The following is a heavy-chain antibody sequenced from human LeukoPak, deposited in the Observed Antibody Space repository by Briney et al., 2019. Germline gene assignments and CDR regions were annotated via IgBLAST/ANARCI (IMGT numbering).Heavy chain of an antibody. CDR1: GYRFTSYW. Sequence: GESLKISCKGSGYRFTSYWIAWVRQMPGKGLEWMGVIYAGDSDTRYSPSFQGQVTISVDKSISTAYLQWSSLKASDTAMYYCARCSGGSCYWFDHWGQGTLVTVSS. J-gene: IGHJ5*02. CDR3: ARCSGGSCYWFDH. D-gene: IGHD2-15*01. CDR2: IYAGDSDT. V-gene: IGHV5-51*01.